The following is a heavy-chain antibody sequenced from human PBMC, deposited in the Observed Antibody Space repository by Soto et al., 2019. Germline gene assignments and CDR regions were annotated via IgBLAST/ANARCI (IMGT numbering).Heavy chain of an antibody. D-gene: IGHD3-10*01. CDR2: IYYSGST. Sequence: SETLSLTCTVSGGSISSGDYYWSWIRQPPGKGLEWIGYIYYSGSTYYNPSLKSRVTISVDASKNQFSLKLSSVTAADTAVFYCARFTMVRGVIIKGIDYWGQGTLVTVSS. J-gene: IGHJ4*02. V-gene: IGHV4-30-4*01. CDR3: ARFTMVRGVIIKGIDY. CDR1: GGSISSGDYY.